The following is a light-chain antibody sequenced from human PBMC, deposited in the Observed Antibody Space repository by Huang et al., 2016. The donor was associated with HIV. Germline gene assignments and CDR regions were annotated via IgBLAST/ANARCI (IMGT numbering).Light chain of an antibody. J-gene: IGKJ1*01. CDR1: QSINSW. V-gene: IGKV1-5*03. CDR2: KAS. Sequence: DIQMTQSPSTLSASVGDRVTITCRASQSINSWLAWYQQKPGKAPKLLIYKASSLESGVPSRFSVSGSGTEFTLTISSLQPDDFATYYCQQYNSYSRTFGQGTKVEIK. CDR3: QQYNSYSRT.